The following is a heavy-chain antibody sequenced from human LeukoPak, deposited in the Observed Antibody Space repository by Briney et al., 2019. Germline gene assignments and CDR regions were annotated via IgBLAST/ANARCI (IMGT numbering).Heavy chain of an antibody. CDR2: ISSSDSTI. Sequence: GGSLRLSCAASGFTFSSYEMNWVRQAPGKGLEWVSYISSSDSTIYYADSVKGRFTISRDNAKNSLYLQMNSLRAGDTAVYYCARDLRAYYDILTGYYTFDYWGQGTLVTVSS. D-gene: IGHD3-9*01. J-gene: IGHJ4*02. CDR1: GFTFSSYE. CDR3: ARDLRAYYDILTGYYTFDY. V-gene: IGHV3-48*03.